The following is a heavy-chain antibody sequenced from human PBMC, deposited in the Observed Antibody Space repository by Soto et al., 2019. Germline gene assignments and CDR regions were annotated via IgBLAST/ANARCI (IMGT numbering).Heavy chain of an antibody. CDR1: GYAFSDYG. Sequence: QVRLVLSGDEVKKPGASVKVSCKASGYAFSDYGISWVRQAPGQGLEWIGWISSYNGNTNYAQKFQGRVTVTTDTSTTTAYMEVRSLRSDDTAVYYCARDHRYSSSFFDYWSQGPLSTVSS. V-gene: IGHV1-18*04. CDR2: ISSYNGNT. D-gene: IGHD6-6*01. CDR3: ARDHRYSSSFFDY. J-gene: IGHJ4*02.